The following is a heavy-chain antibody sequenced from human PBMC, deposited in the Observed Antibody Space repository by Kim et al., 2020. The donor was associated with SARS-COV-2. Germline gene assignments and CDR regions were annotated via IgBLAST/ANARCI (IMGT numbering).Heavy chain of an antibody. J-gene: IGHJ3*02. V-gene: IGHV3-23*01. Sequence: EASLKGRFTISRDNSKNTLYLQMNGRRAEDTAIYYCAKEYTSTSSNAFDIWGQGTMVTVSS. D-gene: IGHD6-6*01. CDR3: AKEYTSTSSNAFDI.